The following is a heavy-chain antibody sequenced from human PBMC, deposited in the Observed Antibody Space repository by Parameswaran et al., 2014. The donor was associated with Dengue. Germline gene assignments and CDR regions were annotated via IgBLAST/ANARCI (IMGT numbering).Heavy chain of an antibody. Sequence: WVRQAPGQGLEWMGGIIPIFGTANYAQKFQGRVTITADESTSTAYMELSSLRSEDTAVYYCATGRFRELTLPLDYWGQGTLVTVSS. V-gene: IGHV1-69*01. CDR3: ATGRFRELTLPLDY. D-gene: IGHD3-10*01. J-gene: IGHJ4*02. CDR2: IIPIFGTA.